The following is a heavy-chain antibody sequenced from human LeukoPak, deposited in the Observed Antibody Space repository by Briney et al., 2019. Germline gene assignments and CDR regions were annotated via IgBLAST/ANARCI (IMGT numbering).Heavy chain of an antibody. Sequence: SVKGRFTISRDNAKNSLFLQMNSLRAEDTAIYYCAKDRGSGWSGFFDYWGQGTLVTVAS. D-gene: IGHD6-19*01. J-gene: IGHJ4*02. V-gene: IGHV3-21*04. CDR3: AKDRGSGWSGFFDY.